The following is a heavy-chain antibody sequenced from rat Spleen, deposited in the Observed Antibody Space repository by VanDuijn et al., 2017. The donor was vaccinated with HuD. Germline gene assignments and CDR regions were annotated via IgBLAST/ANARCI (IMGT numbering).Heavy chain of an antibody. CDR1: GFSLTNHH. CDR3: AGAGYLRDWYFDF. CDR2: IWTGGNT. V-gene: IGHV2-43*01. J-gene: IGHJ1*01. Sequence: QVQLKESGPGLVQPSQTLSLTCTVSGFSLTNHHIGWVRQPPGKGLEWLGFIWTGGNTAYNSLLKSRLSISRDTSKSQVFLRMNSLQTEDTATYYCAGAGYLRDWYFDFWGPGTMVAVSS. D-gene: IGHD2-2*01.